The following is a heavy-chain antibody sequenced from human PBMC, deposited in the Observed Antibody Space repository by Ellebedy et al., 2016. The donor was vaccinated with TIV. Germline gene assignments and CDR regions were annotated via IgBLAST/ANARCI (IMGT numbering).Heavy chain of an antibody. V-gene: IGHV1-69*13. CDR3: ARAGEGCSTTICSNAFDI. Sequence: SVKVSCXVSGGTFRSYAISWVRQAPGQGLEWMGGIIPMFGTANSAQKFQGRVTINADDSTTTVYMELSSLRSDDTAVYYCARAGEGCSTTICSNAFDIWGQGTMVTVSS. D-gene: IGHD2-2*01. J-gene: IGHJ3*02. CDR1: GGTFRSYA. CDR2: IIPMFGTA.